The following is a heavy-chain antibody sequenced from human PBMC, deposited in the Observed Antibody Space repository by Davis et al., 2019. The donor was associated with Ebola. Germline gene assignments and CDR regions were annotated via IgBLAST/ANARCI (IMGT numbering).Heavy chain of an antibody. CDR1: GGTFNSYT. Sequence: AASVKVSCKASGGTFNSYTISWVRQAPGQGLEWMGRIIPILGVADYAQNFQGRVTITADKSTSTAYMELSSLKPEDTAVYYCAREGSEVWFGDLYSNHSDMGVWGQGTTVTVSS. CDR3: AREGSEVWFGDLYSNHSDMGV. J-gene: IGHJ6*02. V-gene: IGHV1-69*04. CDR2: IIPILGVA. D-gene: IGHD3-10*01.